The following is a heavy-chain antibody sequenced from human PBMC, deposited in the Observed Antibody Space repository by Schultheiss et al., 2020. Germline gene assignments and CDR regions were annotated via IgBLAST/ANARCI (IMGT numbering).Heavy chain of an antibody. CDR2: INPSGGST. CDR1: GYTFTSYY. CDR3: ARGVNIAAAGIEH. D-gene: IGHD6-13*01. J-gene: IGHJ1*01. V-gene: IGHV1-46*01. Sequence: AFVKVSCKASGYTFTSYYMHWVRQAPGQGLEWMGIINPSGGSTSYAQKFQGRVTMTRDTSTSTVYMELSSLRSEDTAVYYCARGVNIAAAGIEHWGQGTLVTGSA.